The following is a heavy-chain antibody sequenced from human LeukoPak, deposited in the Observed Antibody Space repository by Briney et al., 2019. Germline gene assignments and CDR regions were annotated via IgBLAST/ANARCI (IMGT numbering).Heavy chain of an antibody. V-gene: IGHV3-21*01. CDR3: ARDRAARPFWYFDL. J-gene: IGHJ2*01. D-gene: IGHD6-6*01. Sequence: GGSLRLSCAASGFTFSSYSMNWVRQAPGKGREWVSSISSSSSYIYYADSVKGRFTISRDNAKNSLYLQMNSLRAEDTAVYYCARDRAARPFWYFDLWGRGTLVTVSS. CDR2: ISSSSSYI. CDR1: GFTFSSYS.